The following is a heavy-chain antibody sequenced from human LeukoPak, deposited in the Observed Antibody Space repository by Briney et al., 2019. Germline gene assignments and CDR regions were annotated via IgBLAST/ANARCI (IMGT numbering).Heavy chain of an antibody. CDR3: ASSGGTTVRDYYGMDV. CDR2: INHSGST. D-gene: IGHD4-17*01. J-gene: IGHJ6*02. V-gene: IGHV4-34*01. CDR1: GGSFSGYY. Sequence: SETLSLTCAVYGGSFSGYYWSWIRQPPGKGLEWIGEINHSGSTNYNPSLKSRVTISVDTSKNQFSLKLSSVTAADTAVYYCASSGGTTVRDYYGMDVWGQGTTVTVSS.